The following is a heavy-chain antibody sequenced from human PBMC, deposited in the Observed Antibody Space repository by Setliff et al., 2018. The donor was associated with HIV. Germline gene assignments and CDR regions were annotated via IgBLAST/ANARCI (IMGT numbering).Heavy chain of an antibody. V-gene: IGHV1-69*05. CDR3: ARDLNDRWLQQYWFFDL. CDR2: IIPIFGTT. D-gene: IGHD5-12*01. Sequence: SVKVSCKTSGDAFNSNAISWVRQAPGQGLEWMGGIIPIFGTTTYAQKFQDRVTITTDESTTTFYMELSSLTSEDTALYFCARDLNDRWLQQYWFFDLWGRGTQVTVSS. J-gene: IGHJ2*01. CDR1: GDAFNSNA.